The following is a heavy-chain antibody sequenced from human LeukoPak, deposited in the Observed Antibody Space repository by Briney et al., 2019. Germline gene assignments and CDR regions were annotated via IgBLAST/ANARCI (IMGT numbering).Heavy chain of an antibody. J-gene: IGHJ3*02. D-gene: IGHD3-22*01. CDR2: INHSGST. CDR3: ARTPMIVVVIDAFDI. Sequence: PSETLSLTCADYGGSFSGYYWSWIRQPPGKGLEWIGEINHSGSTNYNPSLKSRVTISVDTSKNQFSLKLSSVTAADTAVYYCARTPMIVVVIDAFDIWGQGTMVTVSS. V-gene: IGHV4-34*01. CDR1: GGSFSGYY.